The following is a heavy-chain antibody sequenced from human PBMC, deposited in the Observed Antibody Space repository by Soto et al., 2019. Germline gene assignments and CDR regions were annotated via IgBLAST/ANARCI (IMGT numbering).Heavy chain of an antibody. V-gene: IGHV3-23*01. CDR2: ISGGGGTT. CDR3: AKGKVAYDNSGLQYFYYFPMNV. CDR1: EFTFSSYA. D-gene: IGHD3-22*01. J-gene: IGHJ6*02. Sequence: PGGSLRLSCAASEFTFSSYAMNWVRQAPGKGLEWVSVISGGGGTTYYADSVKGRFRISRDNSKNTLYLQMNSLRAEDTAVYYCAKGKVAYDNSGLQYFYYFPMNVWGQGTTVTVSS.